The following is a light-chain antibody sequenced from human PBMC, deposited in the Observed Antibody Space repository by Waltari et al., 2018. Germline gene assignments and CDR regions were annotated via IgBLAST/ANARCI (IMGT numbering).Light chain of an antibody. V-gene: IGKV3-15*01. CDR1: QRVSSN. CDR2: CAS. CDR3: QQYDYWPT. J-gene: IGKJ1*01. Sequence: ERVMTQSPATLSVSPGERATPSCRASQRVSSNLAWYQQKFGQAPRLLIYCASTRATGIPARFSGSGSGTEFPLTISSLQSEDFAVYYCQQYDYWPTFGQGTKVEIK.